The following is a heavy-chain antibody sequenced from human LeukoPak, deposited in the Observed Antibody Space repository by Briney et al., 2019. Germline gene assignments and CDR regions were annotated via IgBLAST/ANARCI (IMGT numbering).Heavy chain of an antibody. D-gene: IGHD2-2*01. Sequence: RGSLRLSCAASGFTFSSFWMSWVRQAPGKGLEWVANVRQDGTEKYVDSVRGRFTISRDNAKNSLYLQMNSLRADDTALYYCARWGYAFDYWGQGTLVTVSS. J-gene: IGHJ4*02. CDR2: VRQDGTEK. V-gene: IGHV3-7*04. CDR3: ARWGYAFDY. CDR1: GFTFSSFW.